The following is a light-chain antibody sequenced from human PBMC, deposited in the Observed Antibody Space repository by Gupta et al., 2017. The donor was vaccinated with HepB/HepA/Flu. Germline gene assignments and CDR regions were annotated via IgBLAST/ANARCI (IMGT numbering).Light chain of an antibody. CDR3: HVWDNTSDHPVI. J-gene: IGLJ2*01. Sequence: YVLTQPPSVSLAPGKTARITCGGANIGERSVQWYQQRSGQAPVLVMLMTESGPQGSPSDSLAPTRGTRPPLTISGVEVGDEADYYCHVWDNTSDHPVIFGGGTKLTVL. V-gene: IGLV3-21*01. CDR1: NIGERS. CDR2: MT.